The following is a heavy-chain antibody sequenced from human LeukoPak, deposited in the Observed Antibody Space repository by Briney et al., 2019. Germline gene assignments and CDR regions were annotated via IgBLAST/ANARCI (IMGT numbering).Heavy chain of an antibody. V-gene: IGHV1-8*02. D-gene: IGHD3-22*01. CDR1: GYTFTSYD. Sequence: ASVKVSCKASGYTFTSYDINWVRQATGQGLEWMGWMNPNSGNTGYAQKFQGRVTMTTDTSTSTAYMEMRSLRSDDTAVYYCASDSYYYDSSGYSPGAFDIWGQGTMVTVSS. CDR3: ASDSYYYDSSGYSPGAFDI. CDR2: MNPNSGNT. J-gene: IGHJ3*02.